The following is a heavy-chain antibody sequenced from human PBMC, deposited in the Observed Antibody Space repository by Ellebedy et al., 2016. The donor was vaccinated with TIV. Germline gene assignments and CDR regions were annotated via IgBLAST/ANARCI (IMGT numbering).Heavy chain of an antibody. Sequence: PGGSLRLSCVASGFTFSKYGMNWLRQAPGKGLEWVSYISGSSNTKHYADSVKGRFTVSRDNAKNSLYLQMNSLRAEDTAVYYCAKGRGGGSDSSAPRYYFDSWGLGTLVTVSS. V-gene: IGHV3-48*04. J-gene: IGHJ4*02. CDR1: GFTFSKYG. CDR3: AKGRGGGSDSSAPRYYFDS. CDR2: ISGSSNTK. D-gene: IGHD6-19*01.